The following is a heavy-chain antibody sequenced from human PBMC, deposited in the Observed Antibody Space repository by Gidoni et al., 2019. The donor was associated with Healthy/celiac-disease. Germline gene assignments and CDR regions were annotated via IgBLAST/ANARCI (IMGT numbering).Heavy chain of an antibody. D-gene: IGHD6-19*01. J-gene: IGHJ5*02. CDR3: ARGAGVGSSGWYNT. V-gene: IGHV4-34*01. CDR2: INHSGST. Sequence: QVQLQQWGAGLLKPSETLSPTCAVYGGSFSGYYCSWIRQPPGKGLEWIGEINHSGSTNYNPSLKSRVTISVDTSKNQFSLKLSSVTAADTAVYYCARGAGVGSSGWYNTWGQGTLVTVSS. CDR1: GGSFSGYY.